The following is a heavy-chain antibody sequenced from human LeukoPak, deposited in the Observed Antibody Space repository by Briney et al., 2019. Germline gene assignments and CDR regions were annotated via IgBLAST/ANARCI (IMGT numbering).Heavy chain of an antibody. CDR3: ARGPYSSSSPFDY. CDR2: IWYDGSNK. Sequence: GGSLRLSCAASGFTFSSYGMHWVRQAPGKGLEWVAVIWYDGSNKYYADSVKGRFTISRDNSKSTLYLQMNSLRAEDTAVYYCARGPYSSSSPFDYWGQGTLVTVSS. J-gene: IGHJ4*02. D-gene: IGHD6-6*01. CDR1: GFTFSSYG. V-gene: IGHV3-33*01.